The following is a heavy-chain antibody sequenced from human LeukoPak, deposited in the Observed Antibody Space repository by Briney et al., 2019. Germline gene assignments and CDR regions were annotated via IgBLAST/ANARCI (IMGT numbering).Heavy chain of an antibody. V-gene: IGHV4-59*12. CDR1: GGSISNYY. D-gene: IGHD4-17*01. CDR3: ARDGRDYGDYGDY. CDR2: ISYSGST. Sequence: SETLSLTCTVSGGSISNYYWSWIRQPPGKGLEWIGYISYSGSTNYNPSLKSRVTISVDTSKNQFSLKLSSVTAADTAVYYCARDGRDYGDYGDYWGQGTLVTVSS. J-gene: IGHJ4*02.